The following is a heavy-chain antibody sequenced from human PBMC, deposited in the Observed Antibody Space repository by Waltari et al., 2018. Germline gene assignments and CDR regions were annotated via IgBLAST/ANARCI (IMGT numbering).Heavy chain of an antibody. CDR3: ASGKTRSGAYYFDY. CDR1: GGSFSGYY. D-gene: IGHD3-10*01. V-gene: IGHV4-34*01. J-gene: IGHJ4*02. Sequence: QVQLQQWGAGLLKPSETLSLPCAVYGGSFSGYYWRWFRQPPGKGLEWIGEINQSVSTLYNPSLKSRDTISVDTSKNQFSLKLSSVTAADTAVSYCASGKTRSGAYYFDYWGQGTLVIVSS. CDR2: INQSVST.